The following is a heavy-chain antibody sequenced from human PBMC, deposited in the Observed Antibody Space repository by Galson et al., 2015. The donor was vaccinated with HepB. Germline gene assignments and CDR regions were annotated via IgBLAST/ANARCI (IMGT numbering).Heavy chain of an antibody. CDR2: ISSSSSYI. Sequence: SLRLSCAASGFTFSSYSMNWVRQAPGKGLEWVSSISSSSSYIYYADSVKGRFTISRDNAKNSLYLQMNSLRAEDTAVYYCARDRVQLWSWGSYYYYCIDVCGQATTFTVSS. CDR3: ARDRVQLWSWGSYYYYCIDV. CDR1: GFTFSSYS. J-gene: IGHJ6*02. D-gene: IGHD5-18*01. V-gene: IGHV3-21*01.